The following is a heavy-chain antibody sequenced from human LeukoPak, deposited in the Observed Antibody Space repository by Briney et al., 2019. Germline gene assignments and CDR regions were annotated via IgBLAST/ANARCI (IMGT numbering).Heavy chain of an antibody. D-gene: IGHD3-22*01. V-gene: IGHV3-33*01. CDR1: GFIFSSFG. CDR2: IWYDGSNK. CDR3: ARGTYYYDSSGYPTDY. Sequence: GGSLRLSCAASGFIFSSFGLHWVRQAPGKGLEWVAVIWYDGSNKYYADSVKGRFTISRDNSKNTLYLQMNSLRAEDTAVYYCARGTYYYDSSGYPTDYWGQGTLVTVSS. J-gene: IGHJ4*02.